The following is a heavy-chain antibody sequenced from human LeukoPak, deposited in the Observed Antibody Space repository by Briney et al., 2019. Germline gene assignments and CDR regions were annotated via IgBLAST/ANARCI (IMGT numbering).Heavy chain of an antibody. J-gene: IGHJ4*02. V-gene: IGHV4-4*02. CDR3: ARYYYDGSGYYRFDN. Sequence: SGTLSLTCAVSGGSITSTNWWNWVRQPPGKGLEWIGEIYHSGGTNYNPSLKSRVTISVDKSKNQFSLKLNSVTAADTAVYYCARYYYDGSGYYRFDNWGQGTLVTVSS. D-gene: IGHD3-22*01. CDR2: IYHSGGT. CDR1: GGSITSTNW.